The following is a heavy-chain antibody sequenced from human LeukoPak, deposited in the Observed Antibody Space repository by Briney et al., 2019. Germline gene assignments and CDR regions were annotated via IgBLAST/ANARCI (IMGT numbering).Heavy chain of an antibody. J-gene: IGHJ4*02. CDR2: IYYSGST. CDR1: GGSISSYY. Sequence: SETLSLPCTVSGGSISSYYWSWLRQPPGKGLEWIGYIYYSGSTKYNTSLKSRVTISVDTSKNHSSLTISSLTTADTTVYYCARELRYSRFYYWGQGTLVTVSS. V-gene: IGHV4-59*01. D-gene: IGHD2-15*01. CDR3: ARELRYSRFYY.